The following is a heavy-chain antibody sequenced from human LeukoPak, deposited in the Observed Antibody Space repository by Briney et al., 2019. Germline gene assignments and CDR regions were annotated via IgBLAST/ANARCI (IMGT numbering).Heavy chain of an antibody. Sequence: SETLSLTCTASGGSISSYYWSWIRQPPGKGLEWIGYIYYSGSTNYNPSLKSRVTISVDTSKNQFSLKLSSVTAADTAVYYCARGGGGENLDYWGQGTLVTVSS. CDR1: GGSISSYY. CDR3: ARGGGGENLDY. J-gene: IGHJ4*02. D-gene: IGHD2-21*01. CDR2: IYYSGST. V-gene: IGHV4-59*08.